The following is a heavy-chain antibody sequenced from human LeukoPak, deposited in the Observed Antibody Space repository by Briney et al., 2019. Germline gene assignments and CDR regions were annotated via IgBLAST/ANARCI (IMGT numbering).Heavy chain of an antibody. CDR3: AKDLRGYCGGDCYSAEY. CDR2: ISDSGGGT. CDR1: GFTLSNYA. V-gene: IGHV3-23*01. J-gene: IGHJ1*01. D-gene: IGHD2-21*02. Sequence: GWSLRLSCAASGFTLSNYAMSWVRQAPGKGLDWVSTISDSGGGTHYADSVKGRFTISRDSSKNTVYLQMNSLRAEDTAVYYCAKDLRGYCGGDCYSAEYWGRGTLVTVSS.